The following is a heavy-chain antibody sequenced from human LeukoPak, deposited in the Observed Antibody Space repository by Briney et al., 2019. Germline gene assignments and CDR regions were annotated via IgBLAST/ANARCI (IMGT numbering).Heavy chain of an antibody. CDR3: AKRGVVIRVILVGFHKEAYYFDS. CDR2: ISGSGGGT. D-gene: IGHD3-22*01. Sequence: GGSLRLSCAVSGITLSNYGMSWVRQAPGKGLEWIAGISGSGGGTNYADSVKGRFTISRDNPKNTLYLQMNGLRAEDTAVYFCAKRGVVIRVILVGFHKEAYYFDSWGQGALVTVSS. V-gene: IGHV3-23*01. J-gene: IGHJ4*02. CDR1: GITLSNYG.